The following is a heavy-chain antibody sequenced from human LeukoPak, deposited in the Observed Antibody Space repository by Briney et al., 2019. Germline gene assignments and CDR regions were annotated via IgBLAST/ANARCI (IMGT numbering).Heavy chain of an antibody. V-gene: IGHV4-39*01. CDR2: IYYSGST. J-gene: IGHJ4*02. CDR1: GGSISSSSYY. D-gene: IGHD3-22*01. CDR3: ARSGSIDMIVVFTFDY. Sequence: SETLSLTCTVSGGSISSSSYYWGWIRQPPGKGLEGVGSIYYSGSTYYNPSLKSRVTISVDTSKNQFSLKLSSVTAADTAVYYCARSGSIDMIVVFTFDYWGQGTLVTVSS.